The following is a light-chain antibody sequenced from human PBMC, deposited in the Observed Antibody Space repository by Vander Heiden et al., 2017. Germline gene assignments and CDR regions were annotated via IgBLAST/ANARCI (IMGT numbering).Light chain of an antibody. CDR2: AAS. CDR1: QSIRND. V-gene: IGKV1-6*01. Sequence: AIQLTQSPSSLSASVGDRVTITCRASQSIRNDLGWYQQKPGKAPKLLIYAASSLKSGVPSRFSGSGSGTDFTLTISSLQPEDFATYYCQQDYNYPLTFGQGTNVEIK. CDR3: QQDYNYPLT. J-gene: IGKJ1*01.